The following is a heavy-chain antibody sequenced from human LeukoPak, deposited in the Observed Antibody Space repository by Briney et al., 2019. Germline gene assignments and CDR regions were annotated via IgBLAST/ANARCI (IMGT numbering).Heavy chain of an antibody. D-gene: IGHD2-15*01. CDR3: ARDLAPYCSGGRCSTFDS. CDR2: ISSSSSYI. V-gene: IGHV3-21*01. CDR1: GFTFSSYA. Sequence: GGSLRLSCAASGFTFSSYAMHWVRQAPGKGLEWVSSISSSSSYIYYADSVKGRFTISRDNAKNSLYLQMNSLRAEDTAVYYCARDLAPYCSGGRCSTFDSWGQGTLVTVSS. J-gene: IGHJ4*02.